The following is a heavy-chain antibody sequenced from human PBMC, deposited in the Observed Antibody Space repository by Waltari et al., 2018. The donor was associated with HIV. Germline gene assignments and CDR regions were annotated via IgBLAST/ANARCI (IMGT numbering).Heavy chain of an antibody. CDR3: AKDTHYDILTGYSDY. D-gene: IGHD3-9*01. CDR1: GFTFSSYG. V-gene: IGHV3-30*18. CDR2: ISYDGSNK. Sequence: QVQLVESGGGFVQPGRSLRLSCAASGFTFSSYGMHWVRQAPGKGLEWVAVISYDGSNKYYADSVKGRFTISRDNSKNTLYLQMNSLRAEDTAVYYCAKDTHYDILTGYSDYWGQGTLVTVSS. J-gene: IGHJ4*02.